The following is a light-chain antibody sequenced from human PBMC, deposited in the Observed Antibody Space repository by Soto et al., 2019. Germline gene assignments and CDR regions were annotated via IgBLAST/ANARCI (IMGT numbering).Light chain of an antibody. Sequence: DIQMTQSPSTLSGSVGDRVTITCRASQTISSWLAWYQQKPGKAPKLLIYKASTLKSGVPSRFSGSGSGTEFTLTISSLQPDDFATYYCQQYNSYSGLTFGGGTKVDIK. V-gene: IGKV1-5*03. CDR2: KAS. CDR3: QQYNSYSGLT. J-gene: IGKJ4*01. CDR1: QTISSW.